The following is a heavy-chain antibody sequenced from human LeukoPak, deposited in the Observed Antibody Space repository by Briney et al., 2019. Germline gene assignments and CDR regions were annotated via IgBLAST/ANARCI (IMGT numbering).Heavy chain of an antibody. D-gene: IGHD3-3*01. Sequence: SETLSLTCTVSGGSISSGGYYWSWIRLHPGKGLEWIGYIYYSGSTYYNPSLKSRVTISVDTSKNRFSLKLSSVTAADTAVYYCARVLSGYLDYWGQGTLVTVSS. J-gene: IGHJ4*02. CDR3: ARVLSGYLDY. V-gene: IGHV4-31*03. CDR1: GGSISSGGYY. CDR2: IYYSGST.